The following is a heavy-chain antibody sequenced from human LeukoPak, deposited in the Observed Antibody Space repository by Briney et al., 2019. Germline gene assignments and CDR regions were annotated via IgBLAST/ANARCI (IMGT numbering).Heavy chain of an antibody. CDR3: AKAKGTYSYYYGSGSYYNVGDY. CDR1: GFTFSSYG. CDR2: IRYDGSNK. J-gene: IGHJ4*02. Sequence: GGSLRLSCAASGFTFSSYGMHWVRQAPGKGLEWVAFIRYDGSNKYYADSVKGRFTISRDNSKNTLYLQMNSLRAEDTAVYYCAKAKGTYSYYYGSGSYYNVGDYWGQGTPVTVSS. D-gene: IGHD3-10*01. V-gene: IGHV3-30*02.